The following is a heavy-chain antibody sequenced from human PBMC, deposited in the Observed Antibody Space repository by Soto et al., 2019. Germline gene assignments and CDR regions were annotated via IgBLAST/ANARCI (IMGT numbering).Heavy chain of an antibody. CDR3: AIGCSGVPRDLHSYPMDV. Sequence: PSETLSLTCTVSGGSISSGDYYWSWIRQPPGKGLEWIGYIYYSGSTYYNPSLKSRVTIAVDTSKNQFSLKLSSVTAADTAVYYCAIGCSGVPRDLHSYPMDVWGHVTTVTVS. CDR2: IYYSGST. V-gene: IGHV4-30-4*01. D-gene: IGHD2-15*01. J-gene: IGHJ6*02. CDR1: GGSISSGDYY.